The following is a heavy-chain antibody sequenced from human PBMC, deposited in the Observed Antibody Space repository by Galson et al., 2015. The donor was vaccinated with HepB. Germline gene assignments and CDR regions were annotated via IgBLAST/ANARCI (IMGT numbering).Heavy chain of an antibody. V-gene: IGHV3-33*06. CDR2: IGYDGSNK. CDR3: AKERVWGSYRYSYYYYGMDV. J-gene: IGHJ6*02. D-gene: IGHD3-16*02. CDR1: GFTFSSYG. Sequence: SLRLSCAASGFTFSSYGMHWVRQAPGKGLEWVAVIGYDGSNKYYADSVKCRFTISRDNSKNTLYLQMNSLRAEDTAVYYCAKERVWGSYRYSYYYYGMDVWGQGTTVTVSS.